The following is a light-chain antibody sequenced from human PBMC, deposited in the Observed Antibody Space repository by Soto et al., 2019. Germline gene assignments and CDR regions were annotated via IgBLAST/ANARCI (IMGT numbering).Light chain of an antibody. CDR1: QNIVNW. V-gene: IGKV1-5*01. Sequence: DIQMTQSPSTLSASVGDRVTITCRASQNIVNWLAWYQQKPEKAPKLLSYDASSLERGVPSRFSGSGSGTEFTLTITSLQPDDFATYYCQQCHSFPWTFSQGTKVDFK. CDR3: QQCHSFPWT. CDR2: DAS. J-gene: IGKJ1*01.